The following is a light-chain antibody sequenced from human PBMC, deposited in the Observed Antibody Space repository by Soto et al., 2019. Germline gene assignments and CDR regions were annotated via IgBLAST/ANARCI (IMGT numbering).Light chain of an antibody. CDR3: QQYSIWPYT. V-gene: IGKV3-15*01. CDR2: GAS. J-gene: IGKJ2*01. CDR1: QSISSN. Sequence: EILMTHSPATLSVSPGERATLSCRASQSISSNLAWYQQKPGQAPRLLIYGASTRATGIPARFSGSGSGTEFTLTISSLQSEDFAVYYCQQYSIWPYTFGQGTKLEIK.